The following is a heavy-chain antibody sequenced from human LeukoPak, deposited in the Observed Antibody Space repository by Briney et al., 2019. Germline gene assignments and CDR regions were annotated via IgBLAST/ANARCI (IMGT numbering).Heavy chain of an antibody. CDR2: IYYSGST. CDR1: GGSISSSSYY. CDR3: AREQQFVGVVINPPMDV. J-gene: IGHJ6*03. V-gene: IGHV4-39*07. Sequence: ASETLSLTCTVSGGSISSSSYYWGWIRQPPGKGLEWIGSIYYSGSTYYNPSLKSRVTISVDTSKNQFSLKLSSVTAADTAVYYCAREQQFVGVVINPPMDVWGKGTTVTVSS. D-gene: IGHD3-3*01.